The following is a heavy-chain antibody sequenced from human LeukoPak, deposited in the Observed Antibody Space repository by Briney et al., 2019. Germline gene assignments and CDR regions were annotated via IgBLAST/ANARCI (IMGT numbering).Heavy chain of an antibody. Sequence: GESLRLSRAASGLTFNNYAITWVRQAPGKGLEWVSSITGNGGRAVYTDSVKGPFTISRDNSKNTLFLQMTSLRVEDTASYFCTTDPNGDYIGAFGTWGQGTLVTVSS. D-gene: IGHD2-21*02. CDR1: GLTFNNYA. CDR2: ITGNGGRA. J-gene: IGHJ5*02. CDR3: TTDPNGDYIGAFGT. V-gene: IGHV3-23*01.